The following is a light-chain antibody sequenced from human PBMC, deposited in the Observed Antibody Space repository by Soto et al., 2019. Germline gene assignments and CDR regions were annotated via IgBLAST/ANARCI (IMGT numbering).Light chain of an antibody. CDR1: QSVSSN. CDR3: QQYIRWPLT. Sequence: EIVMTQSPATLSVSPGERATLSCRASQSVSSNLAWYQQKPGQAPSLPIYGASTRATGTPARFSGSGSGTEFTLTISSLQSEDFAVYYCQQYIRWPLTFGGGTKVEIK. V-gene: IGKV3-15*01. CDR2: GAS. J-gene: IGKJ4*01.